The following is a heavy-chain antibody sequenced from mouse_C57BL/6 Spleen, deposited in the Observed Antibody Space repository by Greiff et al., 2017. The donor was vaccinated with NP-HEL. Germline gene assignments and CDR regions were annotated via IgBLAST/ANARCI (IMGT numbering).Heavy chain of an antibody. V-gene: IGHV5-9*01. CDR1: GFTFSSYT. CDR3: ARQTNWALDY. Sequence: EVKLMESGGGLVKPGGSLKLSCAASGFTFSSYTMSWVRQTPEKRLEWVATISGGGGNTYYPDSVKGRFTISRDNAKNTLYLQMSSLRSEDTALYYCARQTNWALDYWGQGTTLTVSS. J-gene: IGHJ2*01. D-gene: IGHD4-1*01. CDR2: ISGGGGNT.